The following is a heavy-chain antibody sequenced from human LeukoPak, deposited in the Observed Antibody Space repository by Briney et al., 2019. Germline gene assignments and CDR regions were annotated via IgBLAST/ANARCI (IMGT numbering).Heavy chain of an antibody. V-gene: IGHV3-66*01. CDR3: ARDDDSSGYVDAFDI. J-gene: IGHJ3*02. CDR1: AFTVSTNY. Sequence: GGSLRLSCAASAFTVSTNYMNWVRQAPGKGLEWVSVIYSGGSRYYADSVKGRFTISRDNSKNTLYLQMSSPRAEDTAVYYCARDDDSSGYVDAFDIWGQGTMVTVSS. D-gene: IGHD3-22*01. CDR2: IYSGGSR.